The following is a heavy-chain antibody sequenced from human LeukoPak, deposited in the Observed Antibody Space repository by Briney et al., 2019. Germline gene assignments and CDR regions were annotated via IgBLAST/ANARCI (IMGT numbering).Heavy chain of an antibody. D-gene: IGHD1-26*01. CDR3: ARGWQWEPYCSDF. CDR1: GYTFTGYY. Sequence: ASVKVSCKASGYTFTGYYMHWVRQAPGQGLEWMGWINPNSGGTNYAQKFQGRVTMTRDTSISTAYMELSRLRSDDTAVYYCARGWQWEPYCSDFWGQGTLVTVSS. CDR2: INPNSGGT. V-gene: IGHV1-2*02. J-gene: IGHJ4*02.